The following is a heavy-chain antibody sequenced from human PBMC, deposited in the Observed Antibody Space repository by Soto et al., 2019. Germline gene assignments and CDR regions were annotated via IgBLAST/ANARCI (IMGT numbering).Heavy chain of an antibody. CDR2: ISAYNGNT. CDR1: GYTFTGYG. Sequence: ASVKVSCKASGYTFTGYGISWVRQAPGQGLEWMGWISAYNGNTNYAQKLQGRVTMTTDTSTSTAYMELRSLRSDDTAVYYCARDVRYSYGYPPDYWGQGTLVTVSS. J-gene: IGHJ4*02. CDR3: ARDVRYSYGYPPDY. V-gene: IGHV1-18*04. D-gene: IGHD5-18*01.